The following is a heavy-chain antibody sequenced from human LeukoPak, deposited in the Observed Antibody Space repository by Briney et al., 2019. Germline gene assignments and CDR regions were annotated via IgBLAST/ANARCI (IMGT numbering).Heavy chain of an antibody. CDR2: ISGSGGST. CDR1: GFSFSSYV. D-gene: IGHD3-10*01. V-gene: IGHV3-23*01. CDR3: AKDFLRRDREMVRGAFDI. J-gene: IGHJ3*02. Sequence: GGSLRLSCAASGFSFSSYVMSWVRQAPGKGLEWVSGISGSGGSTYYADSVKGRSTISRDNSKNTLYVQMNSLRAEDTAVYYYAKDFLRRDREMVRGAFDIRGQGTMVTVSS.